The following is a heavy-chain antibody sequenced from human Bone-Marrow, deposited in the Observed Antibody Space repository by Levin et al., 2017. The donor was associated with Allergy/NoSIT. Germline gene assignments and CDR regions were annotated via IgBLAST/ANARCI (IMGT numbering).Heavy chain of an antibody. Sequence: PGGSLRLSCAASGFTFSSYSMNWVRQAPGKGLEWVSSISSSSSYIYYADSVKGRFTISRDNAKNSLYLQMNSLRAEDTAVYYCARDSHSIVVVPAAIDDAFDIWGQGTMVTVSS. CDR3: ARDSHSIVVVPAAIDDAFDI. CDR1: GFTFSSYS. CDR2: ISSSSSYI. D-gene: IGHD2-2*02. V-gene: IGHV3-21*01. J-gene: IGHJ3*02.